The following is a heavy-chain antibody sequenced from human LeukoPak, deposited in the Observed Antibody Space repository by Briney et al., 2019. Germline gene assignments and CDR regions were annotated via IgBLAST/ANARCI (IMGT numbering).Heavy chain of an antibody. D-gene: IGHD5-24*01. CDR2: SSSDGRKQ. CDR3: AKETSESQNYNFDY. J-gene: IGHJ4*02. CDR1: GFTFRTYG. Sequence: GGSLRLSCAASGFTFRTYGMHWVRQAPGKGVEGVAISSSDGRKQYYADSVKGRFTISRDNSKNTLYLQMNSLRAEDTAIYYCAKETSESQNYNFDYWGQGTLVTVSS. V-gene: IGHV3-30*18.